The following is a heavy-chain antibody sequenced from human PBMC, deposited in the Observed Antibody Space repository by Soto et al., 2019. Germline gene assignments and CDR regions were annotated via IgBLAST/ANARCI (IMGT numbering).Heavy chain of an antibody. Sequence: QVQLQQWGAGLLKPSETLSLTCAVYGGSFSGYYWSWIRQPPGKGLEWIGEINPSGSTNYNPSLKSLVTISVDTSKNQFSLKLSSVTAADPAVYYCARGPVLLWFGELGHNYSDYWGQGTLVTVSS. D-gene: IGHD3-10*01. CDR1: GGSFSGYY. J-gene: IGHJ4*02. CDR2: INPSGST. CDR3: ARGPVLLWFGELGHNYSDY. V-gene: IGHV4-34*01.